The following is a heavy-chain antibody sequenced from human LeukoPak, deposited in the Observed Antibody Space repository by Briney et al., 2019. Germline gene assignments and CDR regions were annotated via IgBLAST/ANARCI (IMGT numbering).Heavy chain of an antibody. V-gene: IGHV5-51*01. Sequence: GESLKISCKGSGYSFTSYLIGWVRQMPGKGLGWMGFIYPGDSDTRYSPSFQGQVAISADKSISTAYLQWSSLKASDTAMYYCARLAGVVPAAIWFDPWGQGTLVTVSS. CDR2: IYPGDSDT. CDR3: ARLAGVVPAAIWFDP. D-gene: IGHD2-2*01. CDR1: GYSFTSYL. J-gene: IGHJ5*02.